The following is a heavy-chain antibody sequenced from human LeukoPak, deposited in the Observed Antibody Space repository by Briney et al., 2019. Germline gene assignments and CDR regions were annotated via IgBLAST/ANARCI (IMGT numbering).Heavy chain of an antibody. V-gene: IGHV3-23*01. CDR1: GFTFSSYA. CDR3: AKGHVTGRGYYFDS. CDR2: ISGSGTNT. Sequence: GGSLRLSCAASGFTFSSYAMTWVRQAPGKGLEWVSVISGSGTNTDYADSVKGRFTISRDNSKNTLYLQMNSLRAEDTAVYYCAKGHVTGRGYYFDSWGQGTLVTVSS. D-gene: IGHD3-9*01. J-gene: IGHJ4*02.